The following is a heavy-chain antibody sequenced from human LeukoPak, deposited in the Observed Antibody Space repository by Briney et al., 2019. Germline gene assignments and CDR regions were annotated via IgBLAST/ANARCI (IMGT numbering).Heavy chain of an antibody. J-gene: IGHJ4*02. CDR2: ISYDGSNK. Sequence: PGGSLGLSCAASGFTFSSYGMHWVRQAPGRGLEWVAVISYDGSNKYYADSVKGRFTISRDNSKNTLYLQMNSLRAEDTAVYYCAKDPEMATITGHYFDYWGQGTLVTVSS. D-gene: IGHD5-24*01. V-gene: IGHV3-30*18. CDR3: AKDPEMATITGHYFDY. CDR1: GFTFSSYG.